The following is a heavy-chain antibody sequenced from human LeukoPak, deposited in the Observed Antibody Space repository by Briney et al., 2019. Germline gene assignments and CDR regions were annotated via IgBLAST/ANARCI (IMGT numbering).Heavy chain of an antibody. CDR2: IYAAGNT. V-gene: IGHV3-53*01. Sequence: PGGSLRLXCAASGFIVSTSYMSWVRQAPGEGLEWVSVIYAAGNTFYADSVKGRFTISRDNSKNTLYLQMSSLRDEDTAFYYCVRDGACTYGYAYYFEYWGQGTLVTVSS. CDR3: VRDGACTYGYAYYFEY. CDR1: GFIVSTSY. D-gene: IGHD5-18*01. J-gene: IGHJ4*02.